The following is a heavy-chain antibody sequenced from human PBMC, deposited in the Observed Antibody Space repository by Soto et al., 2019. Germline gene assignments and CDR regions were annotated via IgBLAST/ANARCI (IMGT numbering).Heavy chain of an antibody. V-gene: IGHV4-39*01. J-gene: IGHJ4*02. CDR3: ASPQGAVGVAGAFDY. CDR2: IYISGST. Sequence: QLQLQESGPGLVKPSETLSLTCTVSGGSISSSSYYWGWIRQPPGKGLEWIGSIYISGSTYYNPSLKSRVTISVDTSKNQFSLKLSSVTAADTAVYFCASPQGAVGVAGAFDYWGQGTLVTVSS. CDR1: GGSISSSSYY. D-gene: IGHD6-19*01.